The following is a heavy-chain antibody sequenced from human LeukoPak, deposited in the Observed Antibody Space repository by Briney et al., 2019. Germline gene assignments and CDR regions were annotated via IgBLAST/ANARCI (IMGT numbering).Heavy chain of an antibody. V-gene: IGHV3-23*01. CDR1: GFTFSSYA. CDR2: ISGSVGTT. Sequence: GGSLRLSCAVSGFTFSSYAMSWVRQAPGKGLEWVSSISGSVGTTHYADSVKGRFTISRDNSKNTLYLQMNSLRAEDTAVYYCAKARDSSVYDHFDYWGQGTLVTVSS. CDR3: AKARDSSVYDHFDY. J-gene: IGHJ4*02. D-gene: IGHD3-22*01.